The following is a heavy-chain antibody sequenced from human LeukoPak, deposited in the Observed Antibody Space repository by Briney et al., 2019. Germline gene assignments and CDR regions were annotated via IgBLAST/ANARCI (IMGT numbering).Heavy chain of an antibody. CDR3: AREPTGDY. D-gene: IGHD1-1*01. Sequence: GGSLRLSCAASGFTFSSYSINWVRQAPGKGLEWVSSISSGGTFVYYADSVKGRFTISRDNAKKSVFLQMNSLRAEDSAVYYCAREPTGDYWGQGMLVTVSS. CDR1: GFTFSSYS. J-gene: IGHJ4*02. CDR2: ISSGGTFV. V-gene: IGHV3-21*01.